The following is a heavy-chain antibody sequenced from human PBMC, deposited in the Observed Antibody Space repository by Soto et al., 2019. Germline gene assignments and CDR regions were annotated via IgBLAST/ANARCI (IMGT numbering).Heavy chain of an antibody. V-gene: IGHV3-33*01. D-gene: IGHD3-10*01. CDR1: GFTFSSYG. CDR3: ARDGFGESHYYYYYYMDV. CDR2: IWYDGSNK. Sequence: GSLRLSCAASGFTFSSYGMHWVRQAPGKGLEWVAVIWYDGSNKYYADSVKGRFTISRDNSKNTLYLQMNSLRAEDTAVYYCARDGFGESHYYYYYYMDVWGKGTTVTVSS. J-gene: IGHJ6*03.